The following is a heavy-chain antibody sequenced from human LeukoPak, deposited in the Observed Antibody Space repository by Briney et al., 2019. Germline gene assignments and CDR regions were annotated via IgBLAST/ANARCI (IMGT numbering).Heavy chain of an antibody. V-gene: IGHV1-69*05. J-gene: IGHJ4*02. CDR2: IIPIFGTA. CDR3: ARDLGWRDSSGSSDY. D-gene: IGHD3-22*01. CDR1: GGTFSSYA. Sequence: GASVKVSCKASGGTFSSYAISWVRQAPGQGLEWMGGIIPIFGTANYAQKFQGRVTITTDESTSTAYMELSSLRSDDTAVYYCARDLGWRDSSGSSDYWGQGTLVTVSS.